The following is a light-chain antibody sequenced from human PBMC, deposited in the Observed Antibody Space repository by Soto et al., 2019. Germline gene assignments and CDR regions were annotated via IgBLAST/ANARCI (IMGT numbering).Light chain of an antibody. CDR2: DAS. V-gene: IGKV1-5*01. CDR1: QSISSW. Sequence: DIHMTQSPSTLSASVGDRVTITCRASQSISSWLAWYQQKPGKAPKLLIYDASSLESGVPSRFSGSGSGTEFTLTISSLQPDDFATYYCKQYNSYSLAFGGGTKVDI. J-gene: IGKJ4*01. CDR3: KQYNSYSLA.